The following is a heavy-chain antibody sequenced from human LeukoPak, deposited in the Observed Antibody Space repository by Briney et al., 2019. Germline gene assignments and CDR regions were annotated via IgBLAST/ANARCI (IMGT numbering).Heavy chain of an antibody. V-gene: IGHV3-23*01. CDR2: ISGSGGST. CDR3: AKGSSSWYVGRNDY. CDR1: GFTFSSYA. D-gene: IGHD6-13*01. J-gene: IGHJ4*02. Sequence: GGSLRLSCAASGFTFSSYAMSWVRQAPGKGLEWVSAISGSGGSTYYADAVKGRFTISRDHSKNTLYLQMNSLRAEDTAVYYCAKGSSSWYVGRNDYWGQGTLVTVSS.